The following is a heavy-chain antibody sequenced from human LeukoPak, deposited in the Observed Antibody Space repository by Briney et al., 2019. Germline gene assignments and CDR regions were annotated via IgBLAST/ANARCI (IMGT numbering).Heavy chain of an antibody. CDR3: AREAIFGVVREYYFDN. Sequence: PSETLSLTCTVSGGSISRYYWSWIRQPPGKGLEWIGDIYYTGSTNYNPSLKSRVTISVDTSKNQFSLKVTSATAADTAVHYCAREAIFGVVREYYFDNWGQGTLVTVSS. V-gene: IGHV4-59*01. CDR1: GGSISRYY. J-gene: IGHJ4*02. D-gene: IGHD3-3*02. CDR2: IYYTGST.